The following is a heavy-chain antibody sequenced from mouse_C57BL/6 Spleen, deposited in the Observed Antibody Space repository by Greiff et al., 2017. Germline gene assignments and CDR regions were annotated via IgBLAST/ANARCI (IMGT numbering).Heavy chain of an antibody. CDR2: IYPGDGDT. CDR1: GYAFSSSW. D-gene: IGHD2-4*01. Sequence: VKLMESGPELVKPGASVKISCKASGYAFSSSWMNWVKQRPGKGLEWIGRIYPGDGDTNYNGKFKGKATLTADKSSSTAYMQLSSLTSEDSAVYFCARWGDYDRGYAMDYWGQGTSVTVSS. CDR3: ARWGDYDRGYAMDY. V-gene: IGHV1-82*01. J-gene: IGHJ4*01.